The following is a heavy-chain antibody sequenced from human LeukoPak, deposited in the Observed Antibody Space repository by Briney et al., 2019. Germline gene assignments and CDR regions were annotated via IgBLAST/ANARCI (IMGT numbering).Heavy chain of an antibody. CDR2: MNPNSGNT. J-gene: IGHJ5*02. D-gene: IGHD3-10*01. Sequence: GASVKVSCKASGYTFTSYDINWVRQATGQGLEWMGWMNPNSGNTGYAQKFQGRVTMTRNTSISTAYMELSSLRSEDTAVYYCARGLPNYYGSGSQWFDPWGQGTLVTVSS. V-gene: IGHV1-8*01. CDR3: ARGLPNYYGSGSQWFDP. CDR1: GYTFTSYD.